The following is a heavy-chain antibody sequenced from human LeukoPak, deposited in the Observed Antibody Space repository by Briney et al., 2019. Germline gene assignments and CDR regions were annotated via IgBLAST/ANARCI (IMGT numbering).Heavy chain of an antibody. CDR2: INHSGST. Sequence: SETLSLTCAVYGGSFSGYYWSWIRQPPGKGLEWIGEINHSGSTNYNPSLKSRVTISVDTSKNQFSLKLSPVTAADTAVYYCARGHILTGFDYWGQGTLVTVSS. V-gene: IGHV4-34*01. D-gene: IGHD3-9*01. J-gene: IGHJ4*02. CDR1: GGSFSGYY. CDR3: ARGHILTGFDY.